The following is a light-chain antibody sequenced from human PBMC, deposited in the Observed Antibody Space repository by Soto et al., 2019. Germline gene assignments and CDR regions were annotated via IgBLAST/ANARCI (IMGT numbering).Light chain of an antibody. CDR1: SSDVGGYNY. V-gene: IGLV2-11*01. Sequence: QSVLTQPPSVSGAPGQTVTISCIGTSSDVGGYNYVSWYQQHPGKAPKLMIYDVTKRPSGVPDRFSGSKSGNTASLTISGLQAEDEADYYCCSHADRYTWVFGGGTKLTVL. J-gene: IGLJ3*02. CDR2: DVT. CDR3: CSHADRYTWV.